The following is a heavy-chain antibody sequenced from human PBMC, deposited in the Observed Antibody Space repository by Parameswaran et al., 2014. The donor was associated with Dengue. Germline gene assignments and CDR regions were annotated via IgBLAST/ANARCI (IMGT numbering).Heavy chain of an antibody. CDR2: ISYDGSNK. Sequence: VRQAPGKGLEWVAVISYDGSNKYYADSVKGRFTISRDNSKNTLYLQMNSLRAEDTAVYYCASSGSYYNVRVSRDYWGQGTLVTVSS. J-gene: IGHJ4*02. D-gene: IGHD3-10*01. CDR3: ASSGSYYNVRVSRDY. V-gene: IGHV3-30*03.